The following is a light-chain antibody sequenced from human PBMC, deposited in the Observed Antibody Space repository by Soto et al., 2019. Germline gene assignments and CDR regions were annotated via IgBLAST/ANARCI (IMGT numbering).Light chain of an antibody. CDR3: SSYTSRSTRI. V-gene: IGLV2-14*01. J-gene: IGLJ2*01. Sequence: QSALTQPASVSGSPGQSITISCTGTSSDVGGYNYVSWYQQHPGKAPKLMIYEVINRPSGVSYRFSGSKSGNTASLTISGLQAEDEADYYCSSYTSRSTRIFGGGTKLIVL. CDR1: SSDVGGYNY. CDR2: EVI.